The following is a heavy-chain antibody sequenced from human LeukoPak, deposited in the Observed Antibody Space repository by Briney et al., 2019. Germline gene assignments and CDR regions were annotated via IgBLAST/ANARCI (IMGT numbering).Heavy chain of an antibody. CDR2: IHHSWRC. CDR1: ADSLSSGGEY. V-gene: IGHV4-31*03. Sequence: PLSLTLSLSADSLSSGGEYSRWVHRIPGKGLESIVFIHHSWRCRHNPSLKDRVAISVDTSRKQFALKLSSVTAADTAMYYCARGGNRFGGFYFYYWGEGNQVSVSS. CDR3: ARGGNRFGGFYFYY. J-gene: IGHJ4*02. D-gene: IGHD3-16*02.